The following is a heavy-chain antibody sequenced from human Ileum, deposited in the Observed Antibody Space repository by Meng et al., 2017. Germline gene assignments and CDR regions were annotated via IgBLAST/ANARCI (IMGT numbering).Heavy chain of an antibody. Sequence: QWQLQEWGPGLVKPSGTLSLTCSVSSGSITSDTYWSWVRLPPGKGLEWIGQISHSGSTFYNPSLKSRVTMSVDKSKSQFSLMLTSVTAADTAVYYCARHGGYYQGFWGQGTLVTASS. V-gene: IGHV4-4*02. CDR1: SGSITSDTY. J-gene: IGHJ4*02. CDR3: ARHGGYYQGF. D-gene: IGHD4-23*01. CDR2: ISHSGST.